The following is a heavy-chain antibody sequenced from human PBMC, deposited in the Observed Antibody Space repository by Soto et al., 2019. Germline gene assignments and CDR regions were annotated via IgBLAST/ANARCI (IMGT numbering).Heavy chain of an antibody. CDR2: IYWDDDK. J-gene: IGHJ6*02. CDR1: GFSLSTSRVG. V-gene: IGHV2-5*02. Sequence: SGPTLVNPTQTLTLTCTFSGFSLSTSRVGVGWIRQPPGKALEWLALIYWDDDKRYSPSLRSRLTISKDTSKNQVVLTMTNMDPVDTAIYYCIQSRCGGDCLQSYASHYYYGMDVWGQGTTVTVSS. CDR3: IQSRCGGDCLQSYASHYYYGMDV. D-gene: IGHD2-21*02.